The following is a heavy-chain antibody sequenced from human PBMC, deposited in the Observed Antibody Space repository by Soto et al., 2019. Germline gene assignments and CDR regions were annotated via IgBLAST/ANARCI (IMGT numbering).Heavy chain of an antibody. J-gene: IGHJ5*02. CDR1: GYSFTSYA. D-gene: IGHD4-17*01. CDR3: ARRGTTALPQDWFAP. CDR2: INAGNGNT. Sequence: QVQLVQSGAEVKKPGASVKVSCKASGYSFTSYAIHWVRQAPGQRLEWMGWINAGNGNTKYSQKFQGRVTLSRDTSASTAYMELSSLRSEDTAVYYCARRGTTALPQDWFAPWGQGALVTVSS. V-gene: IGHV1-3*01.